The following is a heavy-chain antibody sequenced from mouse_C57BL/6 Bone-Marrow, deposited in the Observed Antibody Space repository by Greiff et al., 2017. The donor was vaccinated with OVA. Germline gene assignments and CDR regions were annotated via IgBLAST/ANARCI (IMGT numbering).Heavy chain of an antibody. CDR2: IWRGGST. J-gene: IGHJ3*01. CDR3: AKGPLYSNTCWFAY. CDR1: GFSLTSYG. V-gene: IGHV2-5*01. D-gene: IGHD2-5*01. Sequence: VKLQESGPGLVQPSQSLSITCTVSGFSLTSYGVHWVRQSPGKGLEWLGVIWRGGSTDYNAAFMSRLSITKDNSKSQVFFKMNSLQADDTAIYYCAKGPLYSNTCWFAYWGQGTLVTVSA.